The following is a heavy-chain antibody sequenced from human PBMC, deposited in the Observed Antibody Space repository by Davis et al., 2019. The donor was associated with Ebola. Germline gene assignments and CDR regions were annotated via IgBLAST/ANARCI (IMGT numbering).Heavy chain of an antibody. Sequence: MPSETLSLTCTVSGGSISSYYWSWIRQPPGKGLEWIGYIYYSGSTNYNPSLKSRVTISVDTSKNQFSLKLSSVTAADTAVYYCARGHWGNYAFEWFDPWGQGTLVTVSS. J-gene: IGHJ5*02. CDR1: GGSISSYY. V-gene: IGHV4-59*01. CDR3: ARGHWGNYAFEWFDP. CDR2: IYYSGST. D-gene: IGHD1-7*01.